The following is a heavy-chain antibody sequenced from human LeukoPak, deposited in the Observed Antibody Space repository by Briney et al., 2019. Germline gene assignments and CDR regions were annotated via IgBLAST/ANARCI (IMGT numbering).Heavy chain of an antibody. V-gene: IGHV4-4*07. J-gene: IGHJ4*02. D-gene: IGHD3-10*01. Sequence: PSETLSLTCTVSGDSLGSYYWSWVRQPAGKGLEWIGRIYTSGSTNYNPSLKSRVTMSVDTSKNQFSLKLSSVTAADTAVYYCAREGSGSYSPNFDYWGQGTLVTVSS. CDR3: AREGSGSYSPNFDY. CDR2: IYTSGST. CDR1: GDSLGSYY.